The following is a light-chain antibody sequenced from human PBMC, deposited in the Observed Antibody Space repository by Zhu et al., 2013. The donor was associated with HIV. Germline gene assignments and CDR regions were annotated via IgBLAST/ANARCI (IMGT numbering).Light chain of an antibody. CDR2: GAS. V-gene: IGKV3-20*01. J-gene: IGKJ2*02. Sequence: EVVLTQSPGTLSFSPGERATLSCRASQSVSSDYLAWYQQKPGQAPRLLIYGASSRATGIPDRFSGSGSGTDFTLTISRVEPEDFAVYYCQQYGSSPGCTFGQGAKLEIK. CDR1: QSVSSDY. CDR3: QQYGSSPGCT.